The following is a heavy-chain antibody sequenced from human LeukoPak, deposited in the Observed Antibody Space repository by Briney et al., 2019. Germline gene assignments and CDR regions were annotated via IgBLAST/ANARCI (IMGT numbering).Heavy chain of an antibody. Sequence: GGSLRLSCAASGFAFSRYWMHWVRQAPGKGLEWVSSISVRGDRTYYPDSVKGRFTISRDNSKHMLYLQMNTLRADDTAIYYCAKDRDYGGNSRGIDYFDYWGQGTLVTVSS. J-gene: IGHJ4*02. V-gene: IGHV3-23*01. CDR2: ISVRGDRT. CDR3: AKDRDYGGNSRGIDYFDY. CDR1: GFAFSRYW. D-gene: IGHD4-23*01.